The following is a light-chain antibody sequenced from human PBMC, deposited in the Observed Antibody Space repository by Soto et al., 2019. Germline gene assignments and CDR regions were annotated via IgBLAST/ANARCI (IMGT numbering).Light chain of an antibody. V-gene: IGKV3-20*01. CDR1: QTISSTF. CDR3: QQFGLSPT. Sequence: EIVLTQSPGTLSLSPGERATLSCRASQTISSTFLAWYRQRPGQAPRLLIYGASSTATGIPDRFSGSGSGTYFTLTISRLEPEDFAVYYCQQFGLSPTVGGGTKVEIK. CDR2: GAS. J-gene: IGKJ4*01.